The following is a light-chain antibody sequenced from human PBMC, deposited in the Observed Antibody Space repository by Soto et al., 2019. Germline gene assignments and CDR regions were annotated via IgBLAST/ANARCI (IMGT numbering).Light chain of an antibody. V-gene: IGLV1-40*01. Sequence: QSVLTQAPSVSGAPGQRVTISCTGSSSNIGAGFDVHWYQQLPGTAPKFLIYGNSHRPSGVPDRFSGSKSGTLASLAITGLQAEDEADYYCQSYDNSLSASVFGGGTKLTVL. CDR2: GNS. CDR1: SSNIGAGFD. J-gene: IGLJ3*02. CDR3: QSYDNSLSASV.